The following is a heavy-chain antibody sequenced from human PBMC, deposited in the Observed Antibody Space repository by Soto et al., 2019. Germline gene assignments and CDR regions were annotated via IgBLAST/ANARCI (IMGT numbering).Heavy chain of an antibody. V-gene: IGHV3-21*01. J-gene: IGHJ3*02. Sequence: PGGSLRLSCAASGFTFSSYSMNWVRQAPGKGLEWVSSISSSSSYIYYADSVKGRFTISRDNAKNSLYLQMNSLRAEDTAVYYRARDRYCSGGSCYVDAFDIWGQGTMVTVSS. D-gene: IGHD2-15*01. CDR1: GFTFSSYS. CDR3: ARDRYCSGGSCYVDAFDI. CDR2: ISSSSSYI.